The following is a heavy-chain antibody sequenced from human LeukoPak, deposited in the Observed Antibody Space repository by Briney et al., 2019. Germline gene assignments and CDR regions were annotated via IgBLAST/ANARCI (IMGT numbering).Heavy chain of an antibody. CDR3: ARNYYDSSGHYSHFNY. CDR1: GFTFRSYA. CDR2: ISSNGGST. J-gene: IGHJ4*02. Sequence: PGGSLRLSCAASGFTFRSYAMHWVRQAPGKGLEYVSTISSNGGSTYYANSVKGRFTISRDNSKNTLYLQMGSPRAEDMAVYYCARNYYDSSGHYSHFNYWGQGTLVTVSS. V-gene: IGHV3-64*01. D-gene: IGHD3-22*01.